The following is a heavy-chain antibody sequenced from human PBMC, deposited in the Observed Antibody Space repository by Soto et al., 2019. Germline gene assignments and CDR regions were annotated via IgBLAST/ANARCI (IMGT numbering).Heavy chain of an antibody. D-gene: IGHD3-3*01. CDR1: GFTFSSYA. V-gene: IGHV3-23*01. CDR3: AKGPPYYDFWSGDRDPQNENWFDP. J-gene: IGHJ5*02. CDR2: ISGSGGST. Sequence: GGSLRLSCAASGFTFSSYAMSWVRQAPGKGLEWVSAISGSGGSTYYADSVKGRFTISRDNSKNTRYLQMNSLRAEDTAVYYCAKGPPYYDFWSGDRDPQNENWFDPWGQGTLVTVSS.